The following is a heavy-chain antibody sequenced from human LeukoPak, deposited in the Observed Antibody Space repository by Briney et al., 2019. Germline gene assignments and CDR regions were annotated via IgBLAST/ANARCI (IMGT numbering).Heavy chain of an antibody. CDR3: ARDPPRVGAPDY. V-gene: IGHV1-2*02. Sequence: ASVKVSCKASGYNFTGYYIHWVRQAPGQGLEWVGWINPTSGGTKYAQKFQGRVTMTWDTSISTAYMDLSRLRSDDTAVYFCARDPPRVGAPDYWGQGTLLTVSS. CDR2: INPTSGGT. J-gene: IGHJ4*02. D-gene: IGHD1-26*01. CDR1: GYNFTGYY.